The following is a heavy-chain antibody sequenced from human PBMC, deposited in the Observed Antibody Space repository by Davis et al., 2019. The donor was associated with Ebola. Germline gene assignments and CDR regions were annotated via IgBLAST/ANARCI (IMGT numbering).Heavy chain of an antibody. J-gene: IGHJ4*02. V-gene: IGHV4-34*01. D-gene: IGHD6-19*01. Sequence: SETLSLTCAVYGGSFSAYYWSWIRQPPEKGLEWIGEINHSGSTNYNPSLKSRVTISVDTSKNQFSLKLSSVTAADTAVYYCARGRWLAKQFDYWGQGTLVTVSS. CDR1: GGSFSAYY. CDR2: INHSGST. CDR3: ARGRWLAKQFDY.